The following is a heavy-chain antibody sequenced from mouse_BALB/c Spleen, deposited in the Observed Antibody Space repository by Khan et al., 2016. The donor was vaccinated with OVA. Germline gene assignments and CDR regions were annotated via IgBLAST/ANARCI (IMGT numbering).Heavy chain of an antibody. CDR2: IWGDGST. CDR1: GFSLTGYG. CDR3: AREIYYDYAYYFAMDY. V-gene: IGHV2-6-7*01. D-gene: IGHD2-4*01. J-gene: IGHJ4*01. Sequence: VQLQESGPGLVAPSQSLSITCTVSGFSLTGYGVNWLRQPPGKGLEWLGMIWGDGSTDYNSALKSRLSISKDNSKSQVFLKMNSLQTDDTARYYCAREIYYDYAYYFAMDYWGQGTSVTVSS.